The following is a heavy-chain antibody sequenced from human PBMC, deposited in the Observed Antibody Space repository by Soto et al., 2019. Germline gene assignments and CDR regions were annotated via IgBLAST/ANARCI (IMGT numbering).Heavy chain of an antibody. Sequence: SETLSLTCTVSGGSISSSSYYWGWIRQPPGKRLEWIGSIYYSGSTYYNPSLKSRVTISVDTSKNQFSLKLSSVTAADTAVYYCARQSGSDDCWSGYYHLFDYWGQGTLVTLSS. CDR2: IYYSGST. CDR1: GGSISSSSYY. V-gene: IGHV4-39*01. D-gene: IGHD3-3*01. J-gene: IGHJ4*02. CDR3: ARQSGSDDCWSGYYHLFDY.